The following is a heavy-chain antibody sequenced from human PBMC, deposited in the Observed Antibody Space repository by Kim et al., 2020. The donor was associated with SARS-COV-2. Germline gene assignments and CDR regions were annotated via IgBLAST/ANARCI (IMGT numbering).Heavy chain of an antibody. J-gene: IGHJ5*02. D-gene: IGHD3-22*01. CDR1: GFTFSSYW. CDR3: ARGRSGYYGSSGYPA. V-gene: IGHV3-74*01. CDR2: INSDGSST. Sequence: GGSLRLSCAASGFTFSSYWMHWVRQAPGKGLVWVSRINSDGSSTSYADSVKGRFTISRDNAKNTLYLQMNRLRAEDTAVYYCARGRSGYYGSSGYPAWGQGTLVTVSS.